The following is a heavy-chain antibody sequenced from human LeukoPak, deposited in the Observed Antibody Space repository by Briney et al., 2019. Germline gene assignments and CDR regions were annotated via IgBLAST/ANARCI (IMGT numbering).Heavy chain of an antibody. CDR2: IRPSGRET. J-gene: IGHJ4*02. D-gene: IGHD3-16*01. V-gene: IGHV3-74*01. Sequence: AGSLRLSCAASGFTFTNHWMHWVRQAAGKGLVWVSRIRPSGRETNHADSLKGRFTISRDTAKNTLYLQMRSLGSEDTAVYYCGRDAVLGSWIVDYWGQGVLVTVSS. CDR1: GFTFTNHW. CDR3: GRDAVLGSWIVDY.